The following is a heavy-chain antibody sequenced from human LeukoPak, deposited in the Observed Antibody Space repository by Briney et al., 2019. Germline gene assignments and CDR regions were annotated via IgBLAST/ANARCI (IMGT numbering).Heavy chain of an antibody. CDR1: GGSISSRNYY. V-gene: IGHV4-39*01. CDR2: TSYSGST. J-gene: IGHJ4*02. CDR3: ARPDAPDIAMVRFDY. Sequence: PSETQSLTCTVSGGSISSRNYYWGWIRQPPGKGLEWIGSTSYSGSTYYNPSLKSRVTISVDTSKNQFSLKVNSVTAADTAVYYCARPDAPDIAMVRFDYWGQGTLVTVTS. D-gene: IGHD5-18*01.